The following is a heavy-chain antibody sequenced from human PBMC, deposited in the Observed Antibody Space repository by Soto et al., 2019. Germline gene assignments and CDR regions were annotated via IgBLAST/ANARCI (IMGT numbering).Heavy chain of an antibody. CDR2: IYFSGVT. Sequence: QVQLQESGPGLVEPSQTLSLTCTVSGGSISSAGYYWSWIRQHPGKGLEWIGYIYFSGVTYYNPSLESRVTISVDTSKNQFSLRLSSVTAADTAVYYCARDPWRTPPEAAFDVWGQGTKVTVSS. CDR1: GGSISSAGYY. D-gene: IGHD1-1*01. V-gene: IGHV4-31*03. CDR3: ARDPWRTPPEAAFDV. J-gene: IGHJ3*01.